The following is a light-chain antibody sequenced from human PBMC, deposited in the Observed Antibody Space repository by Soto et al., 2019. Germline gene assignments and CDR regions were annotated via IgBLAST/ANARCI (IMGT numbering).Light chain of an antibody. CDR2: DAA. CDR3: KQSYSTPAT. Sequence: IQLTQSPSSLSASVGDRVTITCRASYTIYTWLAWYQQKPGKPHQLLIYDAASLQSGVQSRFSGSGSGTDFTLTIRSLQPEDFATYYCKQSYSTPATVGGGTKVDI. V-gene: IGKV1-39*01. CDR1: YTIYTW. J-gene: IGKJ4*01.